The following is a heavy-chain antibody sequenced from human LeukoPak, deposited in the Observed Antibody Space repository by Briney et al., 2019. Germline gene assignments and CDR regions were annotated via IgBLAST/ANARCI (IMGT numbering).Heavy chain of an antibody. CDR3: ARSRPFVLRYFDWSPQFDY. V-gene: IGHV1-69*13. Sequence: SVKVSCKASGGTFSSYAISWVRQAPGQGLEWMGGIIPIFGTANYAQKFQGRVTITADESTSTAYMELSSLRSEDTAVYYCARSRPFVLRYFDWSPQFDYWGQGTLVTVSS. D-gene: IGHD3-9*01. CDR2: IIPIFGTA. CDR1: GGTFSSYA. J-gene: IGHJ4*02.